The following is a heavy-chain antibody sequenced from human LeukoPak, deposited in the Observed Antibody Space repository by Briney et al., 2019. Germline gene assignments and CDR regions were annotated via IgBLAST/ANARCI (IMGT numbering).Heavy chain of an antibody. V-gene: IGHV3-66*01. J-gene: IGHJ6*02. Sequence: GGSLRLSCVVSGFTVSNNYMSWVRQAPRKGLEWVSLIYSGGSTYYADSVKGRFTISRDNSKNTVYLQMNSLRAEDTAVYYCARGHYAMDVWGQGIMVIVSS. CDR1: GFTVSNNY. CDR2: IYSGGST. CDR3: ARGHYAMDV.